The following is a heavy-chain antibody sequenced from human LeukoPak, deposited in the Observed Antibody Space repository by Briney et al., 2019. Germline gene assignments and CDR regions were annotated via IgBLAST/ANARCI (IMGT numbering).Heavy chain of an antibody. CDR1: GGSISGYY. Sequence: SSETLSLTCPVSGGSISGYYWSWIRQPPGKGLEWIGYIYYSGSTNYGPSLKSRLTISKDTSKNQISLKLSSVTAADTAVYYCARLVRQYQLDYWGQGTLVTVSS. CDR3: ARLVRQYQLDY. D-gene: IGHD2-2*01. CDR2: IYYSGST. V-gene: IGHV4-59*08. J-gene: IGHJ4*02.